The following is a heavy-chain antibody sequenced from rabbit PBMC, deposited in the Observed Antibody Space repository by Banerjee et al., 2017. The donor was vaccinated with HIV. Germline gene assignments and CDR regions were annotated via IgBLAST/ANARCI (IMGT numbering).Heavy chain of an antibody. J-gene: IGHJ4*01. CDR1: GFSFNSDYY. D-gene: IGHD3-3*01. V-gene: IGHV1S45*01. CDR3: ARRTYDWLNYADYFNL. Sequence: QEQLVESGGGLVQPEGSLTLTCTASGFSFNSDYYMCWVRQAPGKGLEWIACIDAGSSGVTYYATWAKGRCTISKTSSTTVTLQMTSLTAADTATYFCARRTYDWLNYADYFNLWGPGTLVTVS. CDR2: IDAGSSGVT.